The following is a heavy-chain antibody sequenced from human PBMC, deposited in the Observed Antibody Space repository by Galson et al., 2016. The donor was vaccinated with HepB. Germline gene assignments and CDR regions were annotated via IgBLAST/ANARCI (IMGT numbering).Heavy chain of an antibody. CDR2: SYPDDSDT. CDR3: STLPYNIWPPPEYHI. D-gene: IGHD1-14*01. Sequence: QSGAEVKKPGESLKISCKDSGHTSSSYWIGWVRQMPGKGLEWMGSSYPDDSDTTYSPSFQGQVTISADKSITTAYLQWSSLKDSDTDMYFCSTLPYNIWPPPEYHIRGEGTSVTVAS. CDR1: GHTSSSYW. V-gene: IGHV5-51*01. J-gene: IGHJ3*02.